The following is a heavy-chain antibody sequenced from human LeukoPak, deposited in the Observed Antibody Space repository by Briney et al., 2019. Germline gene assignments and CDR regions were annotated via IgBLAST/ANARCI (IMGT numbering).Heavy chain of an antibody. J-gene: IGHJ4*02. D-gene: IGHD2-2*01. CDR3: ARLGQLHNY. CDR2: ISYSGST. CDR1: GGSISGYY. V-gene: IGHV4-59*08. Sequence: PSETLSLTCTVSGGSISGYYWSWIRPPPGKGLEWIGYISYSGSTNYNPSLKSRVTISVDASKTQLSLNLSSVTAADTAVYYCARLGQLHNYWGQGPLVTVSS.